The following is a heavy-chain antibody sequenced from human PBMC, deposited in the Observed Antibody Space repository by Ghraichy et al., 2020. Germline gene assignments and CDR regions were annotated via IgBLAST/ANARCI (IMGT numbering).Heavy chain of an antibody. V-gene: IGHV3-48*02. D-gene: IGHD3-16*01. CDR1: GFTFSSHS. Sequence: GESLNISCAASGFTFSSHSMNWVRQAPGKGLEWVSYISSTSGTIYYADSVKGRFTISRDNAKNSLYLQMDSLRDGDTAVYYCARDLPKGGPYYIYGMDVWGQESTVTVAS. CDR3: ARDLPKGGPYYIYGMDV. J-gene: IGHJ6*02. CDR2: ISSTSGTI.